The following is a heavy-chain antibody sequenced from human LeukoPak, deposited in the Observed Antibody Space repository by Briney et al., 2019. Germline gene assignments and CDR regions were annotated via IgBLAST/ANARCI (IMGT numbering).Heavy chain of an antibody. CDR2: IYSGGST. CDR3: ARDTDYYGSGRHGYFDH. V-gene: IGHV3-66*01. CDR1: GLTISNNF. D-gene: IGHD3-10*01. Sequence: GGSLRLSCAASGLTISNNFMGWVRQAPGQGLEWVSLIYSGGSTYSADSVKGRFTISRDNSKNTLHLQMNSLRVEDTAVYYCARDTDYYGSGRHGYFDHWGQGTLVTVSS. J-gene: IGHJ1*01.